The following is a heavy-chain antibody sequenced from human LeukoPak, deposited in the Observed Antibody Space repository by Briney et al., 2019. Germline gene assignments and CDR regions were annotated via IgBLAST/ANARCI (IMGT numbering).Heavy chain of an antibody. Sequence: GGSLRLSCAASGFTFSSYSMNWVRQAPGKGLEWLSYISSSSSNMYYADSVKGRFTISRDNAENSLYLQMSSLGDDVTAVYYCASLSSSDWYGDYWGQGTLVTVSS. CDR3: ASLSSSDWYGDY. CDR2: ISSSSSNM. D-gene: IGHD6-19*01. CDR1: GFTFSSYS. J-gene: IGHJ4*02. V-gene: IGHV3-48*02.